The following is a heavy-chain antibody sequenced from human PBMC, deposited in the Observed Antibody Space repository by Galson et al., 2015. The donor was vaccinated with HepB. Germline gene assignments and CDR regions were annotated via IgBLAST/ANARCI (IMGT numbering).Heavy chain of an antibody. J-gene: IGHJ4*02. CDR1: GDSVSSNSAA. CDR2: THYRSKWYN. V-gene: IGHV6-1*01. D-gene: IGHD6-19*01. Sequence: CAISGDSVSSNSAAWNWIRQSPSRGLEWLGRTHYRSKWYNDYAVSVKSRITINPDTSKNQFSLQLNSVTPEDTAVYYCAREPHSSGWYLAIDYWGQGTLVTVSS. CDR3: AREPHSSGWYLAIDY.